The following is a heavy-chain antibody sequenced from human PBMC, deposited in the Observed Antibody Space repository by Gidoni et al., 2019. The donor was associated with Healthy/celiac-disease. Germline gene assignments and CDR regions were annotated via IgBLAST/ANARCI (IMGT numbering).Heavy chain of an antibody. J-gene: IGHJ4*02. Sequence: QVQLQESGPGLVKPSETLSLTCTVSGGSISSYYWCWIRQPPGKGLEWIGYIYYSGSTNYNPSLKSRVTISVDTSKNQFSLKLSSVTAADTAVYYCARRALYSGSLLGAYFDYWGQGTLVTVSS. CDR2: IYYSGST. CDR1: GGSISSYY. CDR3: ARRALYSGSLLGAYFDY. D-gene: IGHD1-26*01. V-gene: IGHV4-59*08.